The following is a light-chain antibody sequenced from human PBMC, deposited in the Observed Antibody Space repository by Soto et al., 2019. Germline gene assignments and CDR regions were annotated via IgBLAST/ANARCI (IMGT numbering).Light chain of an antibody. J-gene: IGKJ1*01. CDR3: QQSYVIPWT. Sequence: EIVMTQSPATLSVSPWERATLSCRASQSVSSNLAWYQQKPGQAPRLLIYGASTRATGIPSRFSGSGSGTDFTLTISSLQPEDFATYYCQQSYVIPWTFGQGTKVDIK. CDR1: QSVSSN. CDR2: GAS. V-gene: IGKV3-15*01.